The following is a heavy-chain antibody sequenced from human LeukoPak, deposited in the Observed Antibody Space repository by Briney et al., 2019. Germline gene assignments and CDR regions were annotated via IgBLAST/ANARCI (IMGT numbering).Heavy chain of an antibody. V-gene: IGHV4-34*01. CDR1: GGSFSGYY. Sequence: SETLSLTCAVYGGSFSGYYWSWIRQPPGKGLEWIGEINHSGSTNYNPSLKSRVTISADTSKNQFSLKLSSVTAADTAVYYCARGSRRKDEIAVGPRHNWFDPWGQGTLVTVSS. D-gene: IGHD6-19*01. CDR3: ARGSRRKDEIAVGPRHNWFDP. J-gene: IGHJ5*02. CDR2: INHSGST.